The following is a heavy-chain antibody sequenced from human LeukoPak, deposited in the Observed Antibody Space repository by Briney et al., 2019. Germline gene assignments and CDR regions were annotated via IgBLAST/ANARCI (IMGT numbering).Heavy chain of an antibody. J-gene: IGHJ4*02. CDR2: INSGNDNT. Sequence: ASVKVSCKASGYTFTNYALHWVRQAPGQSLEWMGWINSGNDNTKYSRNFQGRVTITRDTSASTAYMELSSLRSEDTAVYYCARDYEWSPGDYRGQGTLVTVSS. CDR3: ARDYEWSPGDY. D-gene: IGHD2-8*01. V-gene: IGHV1-3*01. CDR1: GYTFTNYA.